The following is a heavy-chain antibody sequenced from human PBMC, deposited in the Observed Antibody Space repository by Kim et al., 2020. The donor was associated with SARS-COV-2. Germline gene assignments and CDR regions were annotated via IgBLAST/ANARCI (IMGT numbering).Heavy chain of an antibody. Sequence: GGSLRLSCAASGFSFSGYWMTWVRQAPGKGLEWVAKIKEDGSEKNYVDSVRGRFTISRDNAKQSLYLQMNSLRAEDTAVYYCVRATYFDYWGQGTRVTVS. CDR1: GFSFSGYW. J-gene: IGHJ4*02. CDR2: IKEDGSEK. D-gene: IGHD4-17*01. CDR3: VRATYFDY. V-gene: IGHV3-7*01.